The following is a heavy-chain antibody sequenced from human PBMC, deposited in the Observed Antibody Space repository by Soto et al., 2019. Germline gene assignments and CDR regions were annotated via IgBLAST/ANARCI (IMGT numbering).Heavy chain of an antibody. D-gene: IGHD6-19*01. CDR2: INPNSGGT. Sequence: ASVKVSCKASGYTFTGYYMHWVRQAPGQGLEWMGWINPNSGGTNYAQKFQGRVTMTRDTSISTAYMELSRLRSDDTAVYYCARDPPVAGTRLFVDCYYYGMDVWGQGTTVTVSS. CDR1: GYTFTGYY. CDR3: ARDPPVAGTRLFVDCYYYGMDV. V-gene: IGHV1-2*02. J-gene: IGHJ6*02.